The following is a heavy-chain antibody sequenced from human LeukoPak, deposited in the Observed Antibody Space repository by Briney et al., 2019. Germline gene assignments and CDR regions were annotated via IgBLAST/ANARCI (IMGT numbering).Heavy chain of an antibody. CDR2: IYYSGII. D-gene: IGHD3-10*01. J-gene: IGHJ4*02. CDR3: ARWGSNMAREKGDH. V-gene: IGHV4-59*08. Sequence: PSQTLSLTCTVSGGSISDYYWSWIRQPPGKGLEWIGYIYYSGIINYNPSLKTRVTISVDTSKNQFSLKLSSVTAADTAVYYCARWGSNMAREKGDHWGQGILATVSS. CDR1: GGSISDYY.